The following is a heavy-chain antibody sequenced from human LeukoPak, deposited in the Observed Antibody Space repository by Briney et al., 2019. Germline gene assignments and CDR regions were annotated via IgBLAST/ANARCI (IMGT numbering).Heavy chain of an antibody. CDR3: ASSSSSSSTFDY. V-gene: IGHV5-51*01. D-gene: IGHD6-6*01. J-gene: IGHJ4*02. CDR1: GYSFTSYW. Sequence: GESLKISCKGSGYSFTSYWSGWVRQMPGKGLEWMGIIYPGDSDIRYSPSFQGQVTISADKSINTAYLQWSSLKASDTAMYYCASSSSSSSTFDYWGQGTLVTVSS. CDR2: IYPGDSDI.